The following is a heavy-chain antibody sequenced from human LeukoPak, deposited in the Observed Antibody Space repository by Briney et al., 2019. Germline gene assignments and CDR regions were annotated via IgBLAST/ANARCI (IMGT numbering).Heavy chain of an antibody. CDR3: ARHEYSGSYYGLSWFDP. CDR2: IYHSGST. CDR1: GYSISSGYY. J-gene: IGHJ5*02. D-gene: IGHD1-26*01. V-gene: IGHV4-38-2*01. Sequence: SETLSLTCAVSGYSISSGYYWGWIRQPPGKGLEWIGSIYHSGSTYYNPSLKSRVTISVDTSKNQLSLELSSLTAADTAVYYCARHEYSGSYYGLSWFDPWGQGTLVTVSS.